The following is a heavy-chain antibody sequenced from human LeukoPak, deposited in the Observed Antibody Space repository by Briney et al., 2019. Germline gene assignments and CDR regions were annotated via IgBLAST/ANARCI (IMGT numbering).Heavy chain of an antibody. J-gene: IGHJ3*02. Sequence: GASVKVSCKASGGTFSSYAISWVRQAPGQGLEWMGRIIPILGIANYAQKFQGRVTITADKSTSTAYMELSSLRSEDTAVYYCARYYYDSSGYDAFDIWGQGTMVTVSS. CDR1: GGTFSSYA. D-gene: IGHD3-22*01. CDR3: ARYYYDSSGYDAFDI. V-gene: IGHV1-69*04. CDR2: IIPILGIA.